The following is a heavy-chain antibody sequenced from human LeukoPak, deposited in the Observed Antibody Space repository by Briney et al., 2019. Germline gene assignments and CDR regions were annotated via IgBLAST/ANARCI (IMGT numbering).Heavy chain of an antibody. D-gene: IGHD1/OR15-1a*01. V-gene: IGHV3-64D*09. Sequence: GGSLRLSCSPSGFTFSSYAMHWLRQAPGKGLEYVSAISSNGGSTYYADSVKGRFTISRDNSKNTLYLQMSSLRAEDTTVYYCVNDYNWNIFHYWGQGTLVTVSS. CDR3: VNDYNWNIFHY. J-gene: IGHJ4*02. CDR2: ISSNGGST. CDR1: GFTFSSYA.